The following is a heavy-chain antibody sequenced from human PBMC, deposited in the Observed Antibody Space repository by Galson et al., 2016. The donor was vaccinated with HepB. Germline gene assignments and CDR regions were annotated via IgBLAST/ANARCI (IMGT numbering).Heavy chain of an antibody. CDR2: IYYSGRT. Sequence: LSLTCTVSGASISGYYLSWIRQPPGKGLEWIGYIYYSGRTNYNPSLKSRVTISVDTSKNQFSLKLSSVTAAGTAVYYCARDDSGGWYGFHYGMDVWGQGTTVTVSS. D-gene: IGHD6-19*01. CDR3: ARDDSGGWYGFHYGMDV. CDR1: GASISGYY. J-gene: IGHJ6*02. V-gene: IGHV4-59*01.